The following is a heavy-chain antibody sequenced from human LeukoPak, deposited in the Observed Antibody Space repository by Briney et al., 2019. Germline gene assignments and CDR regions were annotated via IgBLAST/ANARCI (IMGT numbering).Heavy chain of an antibody. CDR1: GFTFSSYW. CDR3: ARGGFHHGFDI. CDR2: IDNDGSDT. D-gene: IGHD1-14*01. J-gene: IGHJ3*02. V-gene: IGHV3-74*01. Sequence: GGSLRLSCAASGFTFSSYWIHWVRQAPGKGLAWVSRIDNDGSDTIFADSVKGRFTLSRDNAKNTVYLQMNSLRAEDAAVYYCARGGFHHGFDIWGQGTMVTVS.